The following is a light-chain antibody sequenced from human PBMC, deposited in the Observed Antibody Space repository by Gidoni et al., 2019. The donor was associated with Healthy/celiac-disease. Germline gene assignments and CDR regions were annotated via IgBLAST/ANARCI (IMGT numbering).Light chain of an antibody. CDR1: QSISSY. CDR3: QQSYSTPLEIT. CDR2: AAS. V-gene: IGKV1-39*01. J-gene: IGKJ5*01. Sequence: DIQMTQSPSSLSASVGDRVTITCRASQSISSYLNWYQQKPGKAPKLLIYAASSLQSGVPSRFSGSGSGTDFTLTISSLQPEDFATYYCQQSYSTPLEITFXQXTRLEIK.